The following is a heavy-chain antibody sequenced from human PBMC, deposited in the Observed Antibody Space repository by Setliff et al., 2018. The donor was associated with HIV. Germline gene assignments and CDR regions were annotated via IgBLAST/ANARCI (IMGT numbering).Heavy chain of an antibody. V-gene: IGHV4-34*01. Sequence: SETLSLTCAVYGGSFSGNYWNWIRQPPGKGLEWIGEINHSANTNYSPSLKSRVTISVDTSKNQFSLKLNSVTAADTAVYYCARTQPDTIFGVVIFDCWGQGKMVTVSS. CDR2: INHSANT. J-gene: IGHJ4*02. CDR1: GGSFSGNY. CDR3: ARTQPDTIFGVVIFDC. D-gene: IGHD3-3*01.